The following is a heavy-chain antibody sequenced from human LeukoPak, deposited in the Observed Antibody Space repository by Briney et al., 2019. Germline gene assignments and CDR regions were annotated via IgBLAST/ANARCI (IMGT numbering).Heavy chain of an antibody. D-gene: IGHD3-22*01. Sequence: SETLSLTCTVSGGSISSSSYYWGWIRQPPGKGLEWIGSISYSGSTYYNPSLKSRVTISVDTSKNQFSLKLSSVTAADTAVYYCARNGRDDDSSGYYHSYYYYYMDVWGKGTTVTVSS. CDR1: GGSISSSSYY. V-gene: IGHV4-39*07. CDR2: ISYSGST. CDR3: ARNGRDDDSSGYYHSYYYYYMDV. J-gene: IGHJ6*03.